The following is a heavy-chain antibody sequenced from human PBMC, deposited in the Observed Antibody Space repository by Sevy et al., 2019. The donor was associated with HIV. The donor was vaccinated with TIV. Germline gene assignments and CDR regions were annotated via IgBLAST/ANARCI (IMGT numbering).Heavy chain of an antibody. CDR2: ISSSGSSI. Sequence: GGSLRLSCAGSGFTFSSYDMNWVRQAPGKGLEWISKISSSGSSIYYADSVKGRFTIARDNAKNSLNLQMNSLRAEDTALYYCERNGGAYDTGFDPWGQGTLVTVSS. CDR1: GFTFSSYD. CDR3: ERNGGAYDTGFDP. J-gene: IGHJ5*02. V-gene: IGHV3-48*03. D-gene: IGHD3-22*01.